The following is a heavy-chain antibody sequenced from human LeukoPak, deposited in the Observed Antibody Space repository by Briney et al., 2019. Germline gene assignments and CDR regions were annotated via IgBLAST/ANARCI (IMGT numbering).Heavy chain of an antibody. CDR3: AKAGAVVVVAAKYFDY. Sequence: GGSLRLSCAASGFTFSSYAMSWVRQAPGKGLEWVSAISGSGGSTYYADSVKGRFTISRDNSKNTLYPQMNSLRAEDTAVYYCAKAGAVVVVAAKYFDYWGQGTLVTVSS. V-gene: IGHV3-23*01. J-gene: IGHJ4*02. CDR2: ISGSGGST. D-gene: IGHD2-15*01. CDR1: GFTFSSYA.